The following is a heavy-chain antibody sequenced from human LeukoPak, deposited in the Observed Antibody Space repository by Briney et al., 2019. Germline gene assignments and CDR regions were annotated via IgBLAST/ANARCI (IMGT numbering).Heavy chain of an antibody. D-gene: IGHD1/OR15-1a*01. Sequence: LETLSLTCSVSIGSISSSKWWSWVRQSPVKGLEWIGEIYLYGTTNYNPSFTSRVTMSVDRSRNQFSLKLTSETAADTAVYYCARQKWEQQGRDYYFNGLDVWGPGTTVIVSS. CDR3: ARQKWEQQGRDYYFNGLDV. V-gene: IGHV4-4*02. CDR1: IGSISSSKW. J-gene: IGHJ6*02. CDR2: IYLYGTT.